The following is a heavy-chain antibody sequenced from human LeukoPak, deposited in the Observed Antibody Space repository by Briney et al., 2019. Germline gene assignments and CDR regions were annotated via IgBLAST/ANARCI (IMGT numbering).Heavy chain of an antibody. CDR1: GFTFSSYA. CDR2: ISGSGGST. Sequence: GGSLRLSCAASGFTFSSYATSWVRQAPGKGLEWVSAISGSGGSTYYADSVKGRFTISRDNSKNTLYLQMNSLRAEDTAVYYCAKAHLEWLLGIGYWGQGTLVTVSS. J-gene: IGHJ4*02. V-gene: IGHV3-23*01. D-gene: IGHD3-3*01. CDR3: AKAHLEWLLGIGY.